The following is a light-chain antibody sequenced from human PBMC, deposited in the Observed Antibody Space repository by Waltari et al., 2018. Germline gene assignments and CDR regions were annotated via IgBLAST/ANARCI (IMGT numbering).Light chain of an antibody. J-gene: IGLJ3*02. CDR3: QSADSSGTYRV. CDR2: NDS. V-gene: IGLV3-25*03. Sequence: SYELTQPPSVSVSPGQTARITCSGDALPKQYAYWYQQKPGQAPVLVIYNDSVRPSGLPELFSGSSSGTTVTLTISGVQAEDEADYYCQSADSSGTYRVFGGGTKLTVL. CDR1: ALPKQY.